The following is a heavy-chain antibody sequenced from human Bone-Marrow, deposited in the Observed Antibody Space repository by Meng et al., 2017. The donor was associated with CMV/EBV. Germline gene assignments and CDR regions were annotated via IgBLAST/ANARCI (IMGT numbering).Heavy chain of an antibody. CDR2: IYPGDSET. J-gene: IGHJ4*02. CDR3: ARLTEWVAAIDY. V-gene: IGHV5-51*01. D-gene: IGHD6-13*01. Sequence: GESLKISCQGSGYRFISYWIVWVRQMPGKGPEWMGIIYPGDSETRYSPSFEGQVTISVDKSINTAYLQWSSLKASDTAMYYCARLTEWVAAIDYWGQGTLVTVSS. CDR1: GYRFISYW.